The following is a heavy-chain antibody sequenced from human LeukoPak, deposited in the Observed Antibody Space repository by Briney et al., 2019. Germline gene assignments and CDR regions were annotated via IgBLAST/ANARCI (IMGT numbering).Heavy chain of an antibody. CDR1: GYSISSGYY. CDR3: ARHSRGCGSTSCYNFDF. J-gene: IGHJ4*02. Sequence: TSSETLSLTCAVSGYSISSGYYWGWIRQPPGKGLEWIGSIYHSGSTYYNPSLKSRVTISLDTSKNQFSLKLRSVTAADTAVYYCARHSRGCGSTSCYNFDFWGQGAPVTVSS. D-gene: IGHD2-2*02. CDR2: IYHSGST. V-gene: IGHV4-38-2*01.